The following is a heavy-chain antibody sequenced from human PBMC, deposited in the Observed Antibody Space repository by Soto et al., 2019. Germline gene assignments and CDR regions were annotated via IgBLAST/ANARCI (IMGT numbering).Heavy chain of an antibody. D-gene: IGHD5-12*01. V-gene: IGHV3-30-3*01. Sequence: GGSLRLSCAASGFTFSSYAMHWVRQAPGKGLEWVAVISYDGSNKYYADSVKGRFTISRDNSKNTLYLQMNSLRAEDTAVYYCARDYSGWSKWFDPWGQGTLVTVSS. CDR1: GFTFSSYA. CDR3: ARDYSGWSKWFDP. J-gene: IGHJ5*02. CDR2: ISYDGSNK.